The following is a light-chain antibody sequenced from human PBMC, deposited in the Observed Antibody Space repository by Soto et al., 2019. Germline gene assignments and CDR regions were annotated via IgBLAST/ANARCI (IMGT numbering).Light chain of an antibody. CDR3: QQRSNWLLT. Sequence: EIVLTQSPATLSLSPGERATLSCRASQSVSIYLAWYQQKPGQAPRLLIYDASNRATGIPPRFSGSGSGTDFTLTISSLEPEDVAVYYCQQRSNWLLTFGGGTKVEIK. J-gene: IGKJ4*01. CDR1: QSVSIY. CDR2: DAS. V-gene: IGKV3-11*01.